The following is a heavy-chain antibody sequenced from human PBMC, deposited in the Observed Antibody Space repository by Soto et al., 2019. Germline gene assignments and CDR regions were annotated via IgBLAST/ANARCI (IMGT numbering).Heavy chain of an antibody. Sequence: PGASLRLSCAASGFTFRSFTMNWVRQAPGKGLEWVSTISSNSAYIYYTDALRGRFTISRDNAKNSLHLRMNSLRAEDTAVYYCTRDASRDSSARGWFDPWGPGTLVTISS. V-gene: IGHV3-21*01. CDR3: TRDASRDSSARGWFDP. CDR1: GFTFRSFT. D-gene: IGHD6-13*01. J-gene: IGHJ5*02. CDR2: ISSNSAYI.